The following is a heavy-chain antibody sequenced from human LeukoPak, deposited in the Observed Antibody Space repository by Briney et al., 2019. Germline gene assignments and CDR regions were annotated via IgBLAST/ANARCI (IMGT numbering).Heavy chain of an antibody. CDR3: ARLLRYCSGGSCYSGGFDY. D-gene: IGHD2-15*01. Sequence: SETLSLTCTISGGSISSYYWSWIRQPPGKGLEWIGYIYYSGSTNYNPSLKSRVTISVDTSKNQFSLKLSSVTAADTAVYYCARLLRYCSGGSCYSGGFDYWGQGTLVTVSS. CDR1: GGSISSYY. V-gene: IGHV4-59*08. J-gene: IGHJ4*02. CDR2: IYYSGST.